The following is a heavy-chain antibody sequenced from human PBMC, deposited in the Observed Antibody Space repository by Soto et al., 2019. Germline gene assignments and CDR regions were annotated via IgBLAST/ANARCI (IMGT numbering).Heavy chain of an antibody. Sequence: PGGSLRLSCAASGFHFSTYPMSWVRQAPGKGLEWVSGISGSGISTFYADSVKGRFTISRDNSKNTVFLQMNSLRAEDTAVYYCAKSRYSDSSGDFYDYWGQGTLVTVSS. D-gene: IGHD3-22*01. CDR2: ISGSGIST. CDR3: AKSRYSDSSGDFYDY. V-gene: IGHV3-23*01. J-gene: IGHJ4*02. CDR1: GFHFSTYP.